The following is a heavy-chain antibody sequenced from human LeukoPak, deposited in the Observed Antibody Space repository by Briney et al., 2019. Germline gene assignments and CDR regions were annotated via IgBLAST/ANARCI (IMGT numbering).Heavy chain of an antibody. D-gene: IGHD6-13*01. CDR3: TRGSEAAAGDAFDI. Sequence: SETLSLTCTVYGASIRSGDYYWSWIRQPPGKGLEWIGYIYDSGSTYYNPSLKSRLIISVDTSKNQFSLRLSSVTAADTAVYFCTRGSEAAAGDAFDIWGRGTMVTVSS. J-gene: IGHJ3*02. V-gene: IGHV4-30-4*02. CDR2: IYDSGST. CDR1: GASIRSGDYY.